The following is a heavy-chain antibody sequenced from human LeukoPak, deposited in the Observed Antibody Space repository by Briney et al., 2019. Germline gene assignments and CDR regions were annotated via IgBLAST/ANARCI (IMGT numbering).Heavy chain of an antibody. V-gene: IGHV4-59*08. CDR2: IYHSGST. CDR1: GGSISSYY. J-gene: IGHJ4*02. CDR3: ARHWPRSGGYDY. D-gene: IGHD5-12*01. Sequence: SETLSLTCTVSGGSISSYYWSWIRQPPGKGLEWIGEIYHSGSTNYNPSLKSRVTISVDKSKNQFSLKLSSVTAADTAVYYCARHWPRSGGYDYWGQGTLVTVSS.